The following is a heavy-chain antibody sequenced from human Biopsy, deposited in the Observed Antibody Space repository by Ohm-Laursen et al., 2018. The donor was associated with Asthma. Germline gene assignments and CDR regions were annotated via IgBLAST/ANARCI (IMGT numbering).Heavy chain of an antibody. D-gene: IGHD5/OR15-5a*01. J-gene: IGHJ4*02. CDR3: ARDYGGVYVQRHLPLAY. Sequence: ASVKVSCKSSGGTFSTFGISWVRQAPGQGLEWMGWIIPFYGTATYAQNFQGRLTLTADESTSTAYLELSSLRSEDTAVYFCARDYGGVYVQRHLPLAYGGQGTLVTVSS. CDR1: GGTFSTFG. CDR2: IIPFYGTA. V-gene: IGHV1-69*13.